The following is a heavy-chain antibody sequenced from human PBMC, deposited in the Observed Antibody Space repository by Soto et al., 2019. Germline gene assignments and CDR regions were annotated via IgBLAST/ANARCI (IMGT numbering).Heavy chain of an antibody. J-gene: IGHJ4*02. CDR2: ISGSGDNT. CDR1: GFSFDDYA. CDR3: VRDLGQQAYSFEY. V-gene: IGHV3-23*01. Sequence: PGGSLRLSYAASGFSFDDYAMTWVRQAAGKGLEWVSAISGSGDNTYYADSVKGRFTISRDNSKNTLYLQLNSLRAEDTAIYYCVRDLGQQAYSFEYWGQGTVVTVSS. D-gene: IGHD6-13*01.